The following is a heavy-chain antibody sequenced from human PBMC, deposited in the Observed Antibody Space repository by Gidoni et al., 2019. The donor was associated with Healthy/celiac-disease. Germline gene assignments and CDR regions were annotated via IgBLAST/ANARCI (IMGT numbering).Heavy chain of an antibody. D-gene: IGHD6-13*01. V-gene: IGHV3-30*03. CDR2: ISFDGSNK. Sequence: QVQLVESGGGVVPPGRSLRLPCAASGFPFSSYGRHWVRQAPGKGLEWVAVISFDGSNKYYADSVKGRFTISRDNSKNTLYLQMNSLRAEDTAVYYCALSILAAAPFDYWGQGTLVTVSS. CDR1: GFPFSSYG. J-gene: IGHJ4*02. CDR3: ALSILAAAPFDY.